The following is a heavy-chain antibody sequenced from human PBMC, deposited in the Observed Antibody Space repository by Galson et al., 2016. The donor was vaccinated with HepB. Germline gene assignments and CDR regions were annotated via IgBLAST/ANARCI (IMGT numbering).Heavy chain of an antibody. Sequence: LEDGETIYAQKLQGRVTMTEDTSTDTAYMELRSLRSEDTAVYYCATPSCSGGSCYPVNSYYYFDLWGRGTLVTVSS. V-gene: IGHV1-24*01. D-gene: IGHD2-15*01. CDR3: ATPSCSGGSCYPVNSYYYFDL. CDR2: LEDGET. J-gene: IGHJ2*01.